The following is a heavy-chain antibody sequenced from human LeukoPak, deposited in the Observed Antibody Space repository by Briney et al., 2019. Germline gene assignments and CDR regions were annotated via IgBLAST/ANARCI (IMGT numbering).Heavy chain of an antibody. V-gene: IGHV3-30*04. CDR1: GFIFSSYA. Sequence: GGSLRLSCAASGFIFSSYAMHWVRQAPGKGLEWVAVISYDGSIKYYADSVKGRFTISRDNSKNTLYLHMNSLRAEDTAIYYCARDNYSYRLDLWGQGTLVTVSS. CDR2: ISYDGSIK. CDR3: ARDNYSYRLDL. D-gene: IGHD2-21*01. J-gene: IGHJ5*02.